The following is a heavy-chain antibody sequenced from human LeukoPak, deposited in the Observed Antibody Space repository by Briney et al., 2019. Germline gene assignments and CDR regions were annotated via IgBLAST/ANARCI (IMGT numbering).Heavy chain of an antibody. Sequence: VASVTVSCKASGYTSTSYGISWVRQAPGQGLEWMGWISAYNGNTNYAQKLQGRVTMTTDTSTSTAYMELRSLRSDDTAVYYCARDASLFWSGYKAGADDAFDIWGQGTMVTVSS. CDR3: ARDASLFWSGYKAGADDAFDI. J-gene: IGHJ3*02. CDR1: GYTSTSYG. D-gene: IGHD3-3*01. CDR2: ISAYNGNT. V-gene: IGHV1-18*01.